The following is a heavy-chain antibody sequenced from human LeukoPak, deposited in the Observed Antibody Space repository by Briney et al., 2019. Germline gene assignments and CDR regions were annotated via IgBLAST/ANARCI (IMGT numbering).Heavy chain of an antibody. CDR3: ARDGGFGELSYFDY. D-gene: IGHD3-10*01. J-gene: IGHJ4*02. Sequence: GGSLRLSWAASGFTFDDYGLSWVRQAPGKGLEWVSGINWNGGSTGYADSVKGRFTISRDNAKNSLYLQMNSLRAEDTALYYCARDGGFGELSYFDYWGQGTLVTVSS. V-gene: IGHV3-20*04. CDR1: GFTFDDYG. CDR2: INWNGGST.